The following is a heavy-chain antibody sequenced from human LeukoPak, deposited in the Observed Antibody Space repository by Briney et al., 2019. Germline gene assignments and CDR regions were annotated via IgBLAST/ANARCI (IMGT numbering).Heavy chain of an antibody. CDR1: GGSISSSSYY. CDR3: ARSGSGYLRYYFDY. V-gene: IGHV4-39*07. Sequence: SETLSLTCTVSGGSISSSSYYWGWIRQPPGKGLEWIGSMYSSGSTYYNPSLKSRVIISVDTSKNQFSLKLSSVTAADTAVYYCARSGSGYLRYYFDYWGQGTLVTVSS. D-gene: IGHD5-12*01. CDR2: MYSSGST. J-gene: IGHJ4*02.